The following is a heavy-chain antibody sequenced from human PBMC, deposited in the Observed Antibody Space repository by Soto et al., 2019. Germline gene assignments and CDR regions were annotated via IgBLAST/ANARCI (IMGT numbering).Heavy chain of an antibody. V-gene: IGHV4-31*03. CDR2: IYYSGST. CDR3: ARGRRTFYY. Sequence: SQTLCLPCTVPQECLSSDGFSWTWIRQHPGKGLEWIAYIYYSGSTNYNPSLKSRVTISVDTSKNQFSLKLSSVTAADSAVYYCARGRRTFYYWGQGTPVTVSA. CDR1: QECLSSDGFS. J-gene: IGHJ4*02.